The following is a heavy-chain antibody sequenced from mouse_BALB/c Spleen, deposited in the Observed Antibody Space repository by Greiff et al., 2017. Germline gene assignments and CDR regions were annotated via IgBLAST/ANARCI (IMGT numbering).Heavy chain of an antibody. CDR1: GYSITSDYA. V-gene: IGHV3-2*02. CDR2: ISYSGST. D-gene: IGHD1-1*01. CDR3: AAYYYGSSYYFDY. Sequence: EVHLVESGPGLVKPSQSLSLTCTVTGYSITSDYAWNWIRQFPGNKLEWMGYISYSGSTSYNPSLKSRISITRDTSKNQFFLQLNSVTTEDTATYYCAAYYYGSSYYFDYWGQGTTLTVSS. J-gene: IGHJ2*01.